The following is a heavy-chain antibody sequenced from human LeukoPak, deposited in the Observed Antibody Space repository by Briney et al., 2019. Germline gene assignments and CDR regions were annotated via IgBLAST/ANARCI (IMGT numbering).Heavy chain of an antibody. CDR1: GFTFNNYP. CDR2: ITGGADST. CDR3: AREGGLITFGGVCQDY. D-gene: IGHD3-16*01. Sequence: GGSLRLSCAGSGFTFNNYPISWVRQTPGKGLEWVSAITGGADSTYYADSVKGRFTISRDNAKNSLYLQMNSLRAEDTAVYYCAREGGLITFGGVCQDYWGQGTLVTVSS. V-gene: IGHV3-23*01. J-gene: IGHJ4*02.